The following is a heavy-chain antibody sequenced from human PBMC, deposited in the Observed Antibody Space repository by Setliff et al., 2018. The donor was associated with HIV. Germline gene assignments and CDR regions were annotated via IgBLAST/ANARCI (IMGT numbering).Heavy chain of an antibody. J-gene: IGHJ4*02. CDR2: VHYNGNDK. CDR3: AKDKGGYNWNYFDY. D-gene: IGHD1-20*01. Sequence: GESLKISCATSGSTLGTYGMHWVRQAPGKGLEWVARVHYNGNDKFYVDSVKGRFTISRDNSENTLYLQMDGLRAEDTAVYYCAKDKGGYNWNYFDYWGPGTQVTVSS. CDR1: GSTLGTYG. V-gene: IGHV3-30*02.